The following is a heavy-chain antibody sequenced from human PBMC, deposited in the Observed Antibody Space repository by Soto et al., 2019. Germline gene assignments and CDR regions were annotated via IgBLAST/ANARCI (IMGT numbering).Heavy chain of an antibody. D-gene: IGHD6-19*01. CDR2: ISAYNGNT. CDR1: GYTFTMYG. V-gene: IGHV1-18*01. J-gene: IGHJ4*02. CDR3: ARDRRYSGGPY. Sequence: ASVKVSCKASGYTFTMYGITWVRQAPGQGLEWMGWISAYNGNTNYAQKFQDRVTLTTDTSTSTVYMELRSLRSDDTAVYYCARDRRYSGGPYWGQGTLVTVSS.